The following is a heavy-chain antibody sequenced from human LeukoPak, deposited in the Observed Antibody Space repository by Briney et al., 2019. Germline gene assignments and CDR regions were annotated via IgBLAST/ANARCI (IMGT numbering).Heavy chain of an antibody. V-gene: IGHV3-74*01. Sequence: GGSLRLSCAASGFTFSSYWMHWVRQAPGKGLVWVSHINSDGSSTSHADSVKGRFTISRDHAKNTLYLQMNSLRAEDKAVYYCERVRSSGWSYFDYWGQGTLVTVSS. CDR3: ERVRSSGWSYFDY. CDR1: GFTFSSYW. J-gene: IGHJ4*02. CDR2: INSDGSST. D-gene: IGHD6-19*01.